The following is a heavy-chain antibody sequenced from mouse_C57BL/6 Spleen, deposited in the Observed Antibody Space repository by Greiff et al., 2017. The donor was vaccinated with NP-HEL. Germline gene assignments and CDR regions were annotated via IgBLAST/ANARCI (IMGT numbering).Heavy chain of an antibody. D-gene: IGHD2-12*01. V-gene: IGHV1-81*01. CDR3: AFTTGETFVY. CDR1: GYTFTSYG. Sequence: QVQLQQSGAELARPGASVKLSCKASGYTFTSYGISWVKQRTGQGLEWIGEIYPRSGNTYYNEKFKGKATLTADKSSSTAYMELRSLTSEDSAVYFCAFTTGETFVYWGQGTLVTVSA. CDR2: IYPRSGNT. J-gene: IGHJ3*01.